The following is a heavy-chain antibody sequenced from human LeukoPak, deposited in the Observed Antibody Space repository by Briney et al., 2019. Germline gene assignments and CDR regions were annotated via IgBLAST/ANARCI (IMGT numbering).Heavy chain of an antibody. Sequence: GGSLRLSCAASGFTFSSYGMLWVRQAPGKGLEWVAFIRYDGSNKYYADSVKGRFTISRDNSKNTLYLQMNSLRAEDTAVYYCARPESDYGDYHYYFDYWGQGTLVTVSS. V-gene: IGHV3-30*02. CDR3: ARPESDYGDYHYYFDY. J-gene: IGHJ4*02. CDR1: GFTFSSYG. D-gene: IGHD4-17*01. CDR2: IRYDGSNK.